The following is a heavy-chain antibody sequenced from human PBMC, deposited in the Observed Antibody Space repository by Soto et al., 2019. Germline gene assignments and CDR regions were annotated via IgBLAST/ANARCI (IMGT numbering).Heavy chain of an antibody. V-gene: IGHV4-34*01. J-gene: IGHJ5*02. CDR2: INHSGST. D-gene: IGHD3-10*01. Sequence: SETLSLTCAVFGGSFSGYYWSWIRQPPGKGLEWIGEINHSGSTNYNPSLKSRVTISVDTSKNQFSLKLSSVTAADTAVYYCARAGDYYGSGSYYNNWFDPWGQGTLVTVS. CDR1: GGSFSGYY. CDR3: ARAGDYYGSGSYYNNWFDP.